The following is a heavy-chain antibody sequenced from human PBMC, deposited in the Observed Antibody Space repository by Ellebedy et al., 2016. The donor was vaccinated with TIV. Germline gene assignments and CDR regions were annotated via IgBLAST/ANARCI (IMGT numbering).Heavy chain of an antibody. D-gene: IGHD3-10*01. CDR1: GFTFSSYA. Sequence: GGSLRLXXAASGFTFSSYAMHWVRQAPGKGLEWVAVISYDGSNKYYADSVKGRFTISRDNSKNTLYLQMNSLRAEDTAVYYCARDRDPRGGRWYYYGMDVWGQGTTVTVSS. CDR3: ARDRDPRGGRWYYYGMDV. J-gene: IGHJ6*02. V-gene: IGHV3-30-3*01. CDR2: ISYDGSNK.